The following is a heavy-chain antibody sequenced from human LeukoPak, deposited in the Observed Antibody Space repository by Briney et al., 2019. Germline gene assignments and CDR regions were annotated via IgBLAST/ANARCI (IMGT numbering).Heavy chain of an antibody. CDR3: ASIRFLEWSHMDV. J-gene: IGHJ6*03. D-gene: IGHD3-3*01. CDR1: GFTFSSYW. CDR2: INTDGSST. V-gene: IGHV3-74*01. Sequence: GGSLRLSCAASGFTFSSYWMHWVRQAPGKGLVWVSRINTDGSSTSYADSVKGRFTISRDNAKNTLYLQMNSLRAEDTAVYYCASIRFLEWSHMDVWGKGTTVTVSS.